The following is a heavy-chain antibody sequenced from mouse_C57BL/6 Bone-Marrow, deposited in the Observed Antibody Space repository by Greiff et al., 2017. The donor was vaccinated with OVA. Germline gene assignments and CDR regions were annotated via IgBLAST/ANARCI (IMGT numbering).Heavy chain of an antibody. V-gene: IGHV1-55*01. Sequence: QVQLQQPGAELVKPGASVKMSCKASGYTFTSYWITWVKQRPGQGLEWIGDIYPGSGSTNYNEKFKSKATLTVDTSSSTAYMHLSSLTSEDSSVYYCAREGNYGSSYVGYFDVWGTGTTVTVSS. D-gene: IGHD1-1*01. J-gene: IGHJ1*03. CDR3: AREGNYGSSYVGYFDV. CDR2: IYPGSGST. CDR1: GYTFTSYW.